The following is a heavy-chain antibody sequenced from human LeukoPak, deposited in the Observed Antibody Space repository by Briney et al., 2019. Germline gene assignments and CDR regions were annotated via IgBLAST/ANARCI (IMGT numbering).Heavy chain of an antibody. CDR3: ARGPALHSKWVGGRWFDP. D-gene: IGHD6-19*01. CDR1: GYTFNSYD. V-gene: IGHV1-8*01. Sequence: ASVKVSCKASGYTFNSYDIHWVRQAAGHGLEWMGWMNPNSGHAGHAQKFEARVTMTRDTSMSTAYMELSGLTSEDTAIYYCARGPALHSKWVGGRWFDPWGQGTLVTVAS. J-gene: IGHJ5*02. CDR2: MNPNSGHA.